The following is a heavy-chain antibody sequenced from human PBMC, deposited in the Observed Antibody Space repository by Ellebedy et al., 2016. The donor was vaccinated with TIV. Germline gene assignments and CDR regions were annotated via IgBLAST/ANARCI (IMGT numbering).Heavy chain of an antibody. D-gene: IGHD6-13*01. CDR1: GFPFSSYA. V-gene: IGHV3-23*01. CDR2: ISDSGGNT. Sequence: GESLKISCAASGFPFSSYAMSWVRQPPGKGLEWVSSISDSGGNTYYADSVRGRFTFSRDNSKNTLYLQMNRLRAEDTAVYYCAKGWLGAGAGTDFDYWGRGTLVTVSS. CDR3: AKGWLGAGAGTDFDY. J-gene: IGHJ4*02.